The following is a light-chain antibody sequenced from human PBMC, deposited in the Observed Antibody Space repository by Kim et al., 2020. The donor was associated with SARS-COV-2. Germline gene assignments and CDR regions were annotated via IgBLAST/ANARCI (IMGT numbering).Light chain of an antibody. CDR3: QQYNDWPPRMYT. V-gene: IGKV3-15*01. CDR1: QSLSSN. J-gene: IGKJ2*01. CDR2: GAS. Sequence: EIVMTQSPATLSVSPGERATLSCRASQSLSSNLAWYQQKPGQAPRLLIYGASTRATGIPARFSGSGSGTEFTLTVSSLQSEDFAVYYCQQYNDWPPRMYTFGQGTKLEIK.